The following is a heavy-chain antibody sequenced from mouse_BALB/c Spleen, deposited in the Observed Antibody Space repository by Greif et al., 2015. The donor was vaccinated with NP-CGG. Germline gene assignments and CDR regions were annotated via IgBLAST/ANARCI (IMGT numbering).Heavy chain of an antibody. V-gene: IGHV1-80*01. D-gene: IGHD2-12*01. CDR2: IYPGDGDT. Sequence: VKLVESGAELVRTGSSVKISCKASGYAFSSYWMNWVKQRPGQGLEWIGQIYPGDGDTNYNGKFKGKATLTADKSSSSAYMQLSSLTSEDSAVYFCARRGAYYRFAYWGQGTLVTVSA. CDR1: GYAFSSYW. J-gene: IGHJ3*01. CDR3: ARRGAYYRFAY.